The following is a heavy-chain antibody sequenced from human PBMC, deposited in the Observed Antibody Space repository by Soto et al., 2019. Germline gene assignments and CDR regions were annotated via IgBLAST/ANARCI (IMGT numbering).Heavy chain of an antibody. V-gene: IGHV4-61*01. CDR2: MYYRGVT. J-gene: IGHJ6*02. Sequence: SETLSLTYSISGGSVRSGNHFWNWIRQPPGRGLEWLGYMYYRGVTNYNPSLKSRVRMSVDTSKNQFSLELTSLTAADTAVYYCARGGEPLGYYGLDVWGQGTTVTVSS. CDR1: GGSVRSGNHF. CDR3: ARGGEPLGYYGLDV.